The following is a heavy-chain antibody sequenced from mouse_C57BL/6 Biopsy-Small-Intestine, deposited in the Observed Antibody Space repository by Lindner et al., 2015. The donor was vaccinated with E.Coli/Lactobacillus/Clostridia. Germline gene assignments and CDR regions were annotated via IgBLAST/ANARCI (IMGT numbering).Heavy chain of an antibody. V-gene: IGHV5-17*01. D-gene: IGHD2-3*01. Sequence: VQLQESGGDLLKPGGPLKLSCAASGFTFSDYGMHWVRQAPEKGLEWFAYISSGSSTIYYADTVKGRFTVSRDNARNTLFLQMTSLRSEDTAMYYCTGRSLDGYFFDYWGQGTTLTVSS. CDR2: ISSGSSTI. CDR3: TGRSLDGYFFDY. CDR1: GFTFSDYG. J-gene: IGHJ2*01.